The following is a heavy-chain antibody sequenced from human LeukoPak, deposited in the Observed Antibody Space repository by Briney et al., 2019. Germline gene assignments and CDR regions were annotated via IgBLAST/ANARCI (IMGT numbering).Heavy chain of an antibody. J-gene: IGHJ5*02. CDR1: GGSFSGYY. V-gene: IGHV4-34*01. CDR3: ARDRYCSGGSCYPEWWFDP. D-gene: IGHD2-15*01. Sequence: PSETLSLTCAVYGGSFSGYYWSWIRQPPGKGLEWIGEINHSGSTNYNPSLKSRVTISVDTSKNQFSLKLSSVTAADTAVYYCARDRYCSGGSCYPEWWFDPWGQGTLVTVSS. CDR2: INHSGST.